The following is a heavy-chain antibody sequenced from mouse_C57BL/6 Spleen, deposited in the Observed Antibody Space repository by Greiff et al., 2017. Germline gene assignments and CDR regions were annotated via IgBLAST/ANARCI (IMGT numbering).Heavy chain of an antibody. CDR2: IHPSGSDT. V-gene: IGHV1-74*01. D-gene: IGHD2-5*01. J-gene: IGHJ3*01. CDR1: GYTFPSYW. Sequence: VKLQQPGAELVKPGASVKVSCKASGYTFPSYWMHWVKQRPGQGLEWIGRIHPSGSDTNYNQKFKGKATLTVDKSSSTAYMQLSSLTSEDSAVYYCAIHAYSNLFAYWGQGTLVTVSA. CDR3: AIHAYSNLFAY.